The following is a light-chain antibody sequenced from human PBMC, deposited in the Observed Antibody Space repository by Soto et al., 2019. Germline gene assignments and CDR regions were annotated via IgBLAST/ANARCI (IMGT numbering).Light chain of an antibody. J-gene: IGKJ5*01. V-gene: IGKV1-39*01. CDR1: QSIGSH. CDR2: AAS. Sequence: DIQMTQSPSSLSASIGDRVTITCRASQSIGSHLNWYQQKPGQAPKFLIYAASSLQSGVPSRFSGSGSGTDFTLTISSLQPEDFAAYYCQQSYSTLITFGQGTRLEI. CDR3: QQSYSTLIT.